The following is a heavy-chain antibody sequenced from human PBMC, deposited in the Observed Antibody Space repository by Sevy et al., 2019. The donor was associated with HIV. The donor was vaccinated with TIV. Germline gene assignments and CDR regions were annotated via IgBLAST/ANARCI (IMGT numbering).Heavy chain of an antibody. CDR3: ARHCSSSSCSHAFDI. D-gene: IGHD2-2*01. CDR1: GGSFSGYY. J-gene: IGHJ3*02. CDR2: INHRGST. Sequence: SESLSLTCAVYGGSFSGYYWSWIRQPPGKGLEWVGEINHRGSTNYNPSLKSRVTISVDTSNNQFSLKLSSVTAADTAVYYCARHCSSSSCSHAFDIWGQGTMVTVSS. V-gene: IGHV4-34*01.